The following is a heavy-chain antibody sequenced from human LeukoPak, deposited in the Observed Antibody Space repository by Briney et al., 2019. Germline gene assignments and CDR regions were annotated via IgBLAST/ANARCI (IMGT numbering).Heavy chain of an antibody. CDR3: ARWDGYDPENYYYYMDV. J-gene: IGHJ6*03. CDR2: IIPIFGTA. D-gene: IGHD5-12*01. V-gene: IGHV1-69*05. CDR1: GGTFSSYA. Sequence: EASVKVSCKASGGTFSSYAISWVRQAPEQGLEWMGGIIPIFGTANYAQKFQGRVTITTDESTSTAYMELSSLRSEDTAVYYCARWDGYDPENYYYYMDVWGKGTTVTVSS.